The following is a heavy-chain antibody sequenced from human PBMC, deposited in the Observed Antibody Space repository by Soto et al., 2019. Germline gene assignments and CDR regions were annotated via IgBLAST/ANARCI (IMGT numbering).Heavy chain of an antibody. Sequence: GVSVKVSCKASGFTFTSYDINWVRQATGQGLEWMGWMNPNSGNTGYAQKFQGRVTMTRNTSISTAYMELSSLRSEDTAVYYCARGITIFGVVPGWGQGTLVTVSS. V-gene: IGHV1-8*01. D-gene: IGHD3-3*01. CDR2: MNPNSGNT. J-gene: IGHJ4*02. CDR1: GFTFTSYD. CDR3: ARGITIFGVVPG.